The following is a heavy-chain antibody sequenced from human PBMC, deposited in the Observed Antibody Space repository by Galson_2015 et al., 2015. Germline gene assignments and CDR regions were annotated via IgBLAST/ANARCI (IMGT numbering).Heavy chain of an antibody. CDR3: ARILPPDSTNSYYFDY. V-gene: IGHV2-5*02. D-gene: IGHD4-11*01. J-gene: IGHJ4*02. CDR2: IYWDDTE. CDR1: GFSLSSSGVG. Sequence: PALVKPTQTLTLTCTISGFSLSSSGVGVGWIRQPPGKTLEWLALIYWDDTERYSPSLKSRLTITKDTSKNQVVLTMTNMDPVDTATYFCARILPPDSTNSYYFDYWGQGILVTVSS.